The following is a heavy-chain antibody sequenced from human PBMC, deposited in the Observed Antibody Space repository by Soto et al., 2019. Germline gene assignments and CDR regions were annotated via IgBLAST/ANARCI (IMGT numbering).Heavy chain of an antibody. J-gene: IGHJ4*02. CDR1: GGTFSSYA. Sequence: QVQLVQSGAEVRQPASSVKVSCKTSGGTFSSYAISWVRQAPGQGLEWMGGIVPIVDTSTYAQKFQGRVTITADESTSTAYLELSSLRSDDTAVYYCVRVVAIPGYPDNWGQGNLVTVPS. CDR2: IVPIVDTS. V-gene: IGHV1-69*12. D-gene: IGHD5-12*01. CDR3: VRVVAIPGYPDN.